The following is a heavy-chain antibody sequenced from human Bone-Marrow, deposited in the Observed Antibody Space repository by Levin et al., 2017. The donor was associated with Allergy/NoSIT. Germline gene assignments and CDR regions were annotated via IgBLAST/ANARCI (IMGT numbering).Heavy chain of an antibody. CDR1: GFSFSDYH. CDR2: ITTSGGFI. J-gene: IGHJ3*02. CDR3: ARDRLDVRAFDM. D-gene: IGHD5-24*01. Sequence: GGSLRLSCEGSGFSFSDYHMTWIRQAPGKGLEWVAYITTSGGFIRYEDSVKGRFTISRDNAKNSLFLQMDSLRVEDTDVYYCARDRLDVRAFDMWGQGIMVTVSS. V-gene: IGHV3-11*05.